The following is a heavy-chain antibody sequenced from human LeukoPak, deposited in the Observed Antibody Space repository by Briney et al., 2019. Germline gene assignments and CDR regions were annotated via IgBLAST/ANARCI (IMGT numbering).Heavy chain of an antibody. D-gene: IGHD2-2*01. CDR3: AKDHCSSTSCYRFDY. J-gene: IGHJ4*02. CDR2: ISGSGGST. CDR1: GFTFSSYS. Sequence: GGSLRLSCAASGFTFSSYSMHWVRQAPGKGLEWVSAISGSGGSTYYADSVKGRFTISRDNSKNTLYLQMNSLRAEDTAVYYCAKDHCSSTSCYRFDYWGQGTLVTVSS. V-gene: IGHV3-23*01.